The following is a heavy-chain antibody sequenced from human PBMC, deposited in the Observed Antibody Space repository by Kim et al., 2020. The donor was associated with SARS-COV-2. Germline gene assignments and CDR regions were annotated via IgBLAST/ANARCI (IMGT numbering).Heavy chain of an antibody. D-gene: IGHD3-9*01. Sequence: SETLSLTCAVYGGPFSGYYWSWIRQPPGKGLECIGEINHIGGTDYNPSLKSRVTISLDTSKNQFSLRLSSVTAADTAVYYCAAGYLPTFFLAGRSSYFDYWGQGTLVTVSS. J-gene: IGHJ4*02. V-gene: IGHV4-34*01. CDR2: INHIGGT. CDR3: AAGYLPTFFLAGRSSYFDY. CDR1: GGPFSGYY.